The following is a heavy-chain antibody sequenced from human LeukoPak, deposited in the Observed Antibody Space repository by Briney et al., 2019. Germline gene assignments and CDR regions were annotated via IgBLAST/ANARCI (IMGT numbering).Heavy chain of an antibody. J-gene: IGHJ6*04. CDR2: ISWDGGST. CDR3: AEDIAVADVYYYYGMDV. CDR1: GFAYDDYA. Sequence: PGGSLRLSCAASGFAYDDYAMHWARQAPGKGLECVSLISWDGGSTYYADSVKGRFTISRDNSKNSLYLQMNSLRAEDTALYYCAEDIAVADVYYYYGMDVWVKGTTVSVSS. D-gene: IGHD6-19*01. V-gene: IGHV3-43D*04.